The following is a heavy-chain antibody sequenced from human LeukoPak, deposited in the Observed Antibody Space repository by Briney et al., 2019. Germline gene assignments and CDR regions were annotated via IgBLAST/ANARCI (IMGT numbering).Heavy chain of an antibody. CDR2: IQPDDSDT. CDR3: ARPLFSSNYKAFDL. D-gene: IGHD4-11*01. Sequence: GESLTISCRLSGFSSTTYWIAWVRQMPGKGLEWMGVIQPDDSDTTYSPSSQGQVSISADKSIDTAFLHWSSLEASDTAVYYCARPLFSSNYKAFDLWGQGTLVTVSS. J-gene: IGHJ3*01. V-gene: IGHV5-51*01. CDR1: GFSSTTYW.